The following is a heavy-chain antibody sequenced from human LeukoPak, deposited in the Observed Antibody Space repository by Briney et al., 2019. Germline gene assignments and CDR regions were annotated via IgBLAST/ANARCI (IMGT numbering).Heavy chain of an antibody. CDR1: GFTFSSYA. Sequence: GGSLRLSCAASGFTFSSYAMSWVRQAPGKGLEWVSAISGSGGSTYYADSVKGRFTISRDNSKNTLYLQMNSLRAEDTAVYYCAKDTSGGDFWSGYYNRYYYYGMDVWGQGTTVTVSS. V-gene: IGHV3-23*01. D-gene: IGHD3-3*01. CDR2: ISGSGGST. J-gene: IGHJ6*02. CDR3: AKDTSGGDFWSGYYNRYYYYGMDV.